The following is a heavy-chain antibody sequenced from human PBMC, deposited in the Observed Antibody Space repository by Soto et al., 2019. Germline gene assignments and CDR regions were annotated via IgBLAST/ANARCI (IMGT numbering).Heavy chain of an antibody. V-gene: IGHV1-2*02. CDR3: ARDPGGNGSYYYYYGKDV. CDR1: GYTFTGYY. J-gene: IGHJ6*02. D-gene: IGHD1-26*01. Sequence: ASVKVSCKASGYTFTGYYMHWVRQAPGQGLEWMGWINPNSGGTNYAQKFQGRVTMTRDTSISTAYMELSRLRSDDTAVYYCARDPGGNGSYYYYYGKDVWGQGTTVTVSS. CDR2: INPNSGGT.